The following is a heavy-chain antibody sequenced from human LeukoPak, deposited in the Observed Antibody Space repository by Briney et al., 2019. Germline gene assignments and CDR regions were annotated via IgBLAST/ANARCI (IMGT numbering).Heavy chain of an antibody. CDR1: GGSVSSGSYY. D-gene: IGHD3-22*01. V-gene: IGHV4-61*01. J-gene: IGHJ4*02. CDR3: ARGADDSSGYVDY. CDR2: IYYSGST. Sequence: PSETLSLTCTVSGGSVSSGSYYWSWIRQPPGKGLEWIGYIYYSGSTNCNPSLKSRVIISVDTSKNQFSLKLSSVTAADTAVYYCARGADDSSGYVDYWGQGTLVTVSS.